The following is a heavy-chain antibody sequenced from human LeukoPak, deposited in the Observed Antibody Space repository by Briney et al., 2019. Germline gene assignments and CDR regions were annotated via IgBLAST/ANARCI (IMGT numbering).Heavy chain of an antibody. Sequence: GGSLRLSCTASGFTFGDYAMSWARQAPGKGLEWVGFIRSKAYGGTTEYAASVKGRFTISRDDSKSIAYLQMNSLKTEDTAVYYCTRSSSWNYYYYYGMDVWGKGTTVTVSS. V-gene: IGHV3-49*04. J-gene: IGHJ6*04. CDR3: TRSSSWNYYYYYGMDV. CDR1: GFTFGDYA. D-gene: IGHD6-13*01. CDR2: IRSKAYGGTT.